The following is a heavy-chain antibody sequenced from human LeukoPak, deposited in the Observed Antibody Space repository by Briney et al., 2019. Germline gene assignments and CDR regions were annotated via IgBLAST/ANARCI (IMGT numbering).Heavy chain of an antibody. D-gene: IGHD4-23*01. V-gene: IGHV4-39*01. J-gene: IGHJ6*03. CDR2: IYYTGST. Sequence: SETLSLTCTVSGGSISSSSYYWGWIRQPPGKGLEWIGSIYYTGSTYYNPSLKSRVTISVDTSKNQFSVKLSSVTAADTAVYYCARLHYGGNYGYYYYYMDVWGKGTTVTISS. CDR3: ARLHYGGNYGYYYYYMDV. CDR1: GGSISSSSYY.